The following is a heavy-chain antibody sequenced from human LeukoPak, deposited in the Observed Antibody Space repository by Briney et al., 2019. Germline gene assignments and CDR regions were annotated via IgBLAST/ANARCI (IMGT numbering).Heavy chain of an antibody. V-gene: IGHV4-34*01. CDR1: GGSFSGYY. CDR2: INHSGST. J-gene: IGHJ5*02. Sequence: PSETLSLTCAVYGGSFSGYYWSWIPQPPRKGLEWIGEINHSGSTNYNPSLTSRVTISVDTSKNQFSLKLSSVTAADTAVYYCARAGYCSSTSCYRRYSGYSNNWFDPWGQGTLVTVSS. CDR3: ARAGYCSSTSCYRRYSGYSNNWFDP. D-gene: IGHD2-2*03.